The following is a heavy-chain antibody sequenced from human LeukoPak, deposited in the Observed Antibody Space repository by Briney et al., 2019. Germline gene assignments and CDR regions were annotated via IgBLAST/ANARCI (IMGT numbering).Heavy chain of an antibody. D-gene: IGHD3-22*01. J-gene: IGHJ4*02. V-gene: IGHV4-59*01. CDR3: ARATPWLLPGY. CDR1: GGSISSYY. CDR2: IYDTGNT. Sequence: SETLSLTCTVSGGSISSYYWSWVRQPPGKGLEWIGHIYDTGNTNYNPSPESRVTISVDTSKNQFSLRLTSVTAADTAVYFCARATPWLLPGYWGQGTLVTVSS.